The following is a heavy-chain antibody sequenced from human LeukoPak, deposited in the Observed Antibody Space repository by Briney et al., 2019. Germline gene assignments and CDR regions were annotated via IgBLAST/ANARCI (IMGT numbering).Heavy chain of an antibody. CDR2: IHPSGTL. Sequence: SQTLSLTCTVSGASFSSGDQYWNWIRQSPGKGLEWIGSIHPSGTLYNNPSLESRVTMSIDTSKHQFSLNLNSVTAADTAVYFCSRGLDSRKLGYWGQGTLVTVSS. V-gene: IGHV4-31*03. CDR1: GASFSSGDQY. J-gene: IGHJ4*02. CDR3: SRGLDSRKLGY. D-gene: IGHD3-22*01.